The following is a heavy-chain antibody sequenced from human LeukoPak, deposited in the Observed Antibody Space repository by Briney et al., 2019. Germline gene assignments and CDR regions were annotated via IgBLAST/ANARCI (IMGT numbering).Heavy chain of an antibody. Sequence: PGGSLRLSCVASGFTFTSYAMSWVRQAPGKGLEWVGHIKNKTNGETTDYAAPVKGRFIISRDDSKNTLYPQMNSLRTEDTAVYYCARGFCSSTNCYQGPFDFWGQGTLVTVSS. J-gene: IGHJ4*02. CDR1: GFTFTSYA. CDR3: ARGFCSSTNCYQGPFDF. CDR2: IKNKTNGETT. D-gene: IGHD2-2*01. V-gene: IGHV3-15*01.